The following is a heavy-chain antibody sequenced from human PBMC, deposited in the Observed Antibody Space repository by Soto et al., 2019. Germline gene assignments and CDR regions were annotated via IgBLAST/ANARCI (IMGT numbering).Heavy chain of an antibody. CDR3: ATSTIAVVFSTTIDAFDI. Sequence: QVQLVQSGAEGKKPGASVKVSCRASADIFSNYDINWVRQAAGQGLEWMGWMNPRSGNTGSAQEFQGRVTMTRNTSISTAYIEVSSLRSEDTAVYYCATSTIAVVFSTTIDAFDIWGQGTMVTVSS. V-gene: IGHV1-8*01. J-gene: IGHJ3*02. CDR2: MNPRSGNT. CDR1: ADIFSNYD. D-gene: IGHD3-22*01.